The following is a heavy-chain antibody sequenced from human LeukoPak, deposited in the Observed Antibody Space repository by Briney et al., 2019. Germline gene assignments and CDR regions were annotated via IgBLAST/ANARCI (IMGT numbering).Heavy chain of an antibody. V-gene: IGHV3-23*01. CDR2: IRESGDRT. Sequence: GGSLRLSCAASGFTFSDYAMTWVRQAPGKGLEWVSAIRESGDRTYYAGSVKGRSTVSRDNSKNTLYLHMNSLRAEDTAVYYCAKSSSGSYLVYYFDYWGQGTLVTVSS. CDR3: AKSSSGSYLVYYFDY. D-gene: IGHD1-26*01. J-gene: IGHJ4*02. CDR1: GFTFSDYA.